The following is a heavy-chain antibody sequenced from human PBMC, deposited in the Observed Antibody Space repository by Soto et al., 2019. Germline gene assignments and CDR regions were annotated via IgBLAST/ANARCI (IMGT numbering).Heavy chain of an antibody. Sequence: GSGPTLVNPTQPLTLICTFSGFSLSTSGMRMSWIRQPPGKALEWLARIDWDDDKFYNASLKTRLTISKDTSENQVVLTMTNMDPVDTATYYCARSCRVVTSIPNYAFDIWGQGIMVTVSS. CDR3: ARSCRVVTSIPNYAFDI. V-gene: IGHV2-70*04. CDR1: GFSLSTSGMR. D-gene: IGHD2-21*02. J-gene: IGHJ3*02. CDR2: IDWDDDK.